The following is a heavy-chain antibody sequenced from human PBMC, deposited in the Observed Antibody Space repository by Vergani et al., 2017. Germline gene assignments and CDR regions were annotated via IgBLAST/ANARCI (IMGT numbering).Heavy chain of an antibody. V-gene: IGHV1-69*09. CDR2: IIPILGIA. J-gene: IGHJ5*02. D-gene: IGHD2-15*01. CDR1: GYTFTGYY. Sequence: QVQLVQSGAEVKKPGASVKVSCKASGYTFTGYYMHWVRQAPGQGLEWMGRIIPILGIANYAQKFQGRVTITADKSTSTAYMELSSLRSEDTAVYYCARGSCSGGSCYSWWFDPWGQGTLVTVSS. CDR3: ARGSCSGGSCYSWWFDP.